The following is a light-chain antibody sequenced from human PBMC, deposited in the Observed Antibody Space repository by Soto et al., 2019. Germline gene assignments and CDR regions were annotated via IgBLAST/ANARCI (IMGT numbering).Light chain of an antibody. J-gene: IGKJ1*01. CDR3: QHYGRPQWT. CDR1: HSINTSF. Sequence: EIVLTQSPGTLSLSPGDRATLSCRASHSINTSFLAWFQQKPGQAPRLLIYAASTRATGIPDRFSGSASETDFTLTINRLEPEDSAVYYCQHYGRPQWTFGQGTKVEIK. CDR2: AAS. V-gene: IGKV3-20*01.